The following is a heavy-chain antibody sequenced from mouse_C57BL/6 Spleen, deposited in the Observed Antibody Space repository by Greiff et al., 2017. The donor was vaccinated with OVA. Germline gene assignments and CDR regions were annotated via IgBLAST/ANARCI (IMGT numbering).Heavy chain of an antibody. Sequence: VQLQQSGPELVKPGASVKIPCKASGYTFTDYNMDWVKQSHGKSLEWIGDINPNNGGTIYNQKFKGKATLTVDKSSSTAYMELRSLTSEDTAVYYCARERAGFAYWGQGTLVTVSA. CDR1: GYTFTDYN. CDR3: ARERAGFAY. CDR2: INPNNGGT. V-gene: IGHV1-18*01. J-gene: IGHJ3*01.